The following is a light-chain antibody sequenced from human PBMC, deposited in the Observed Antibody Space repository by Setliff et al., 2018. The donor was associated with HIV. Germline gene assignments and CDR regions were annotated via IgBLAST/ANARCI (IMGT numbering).Light chain of an antibody. CDR3: SSYAITNTRP. J-gene: IGLJ1*01. Sequence: QSALTQPASVSGSPGQSITTSCTGTSSDVGGYNYVSWYQQHPGKAPKLIIYEVRNRPSGISNRFSGSKSGNTASLTISGLQAEDEGDYYCSSYAITNTRPFGTGTKV. CDR2: EVR. V-gene: IGLV2-14*01. CDR1: SSDVGGYNY.